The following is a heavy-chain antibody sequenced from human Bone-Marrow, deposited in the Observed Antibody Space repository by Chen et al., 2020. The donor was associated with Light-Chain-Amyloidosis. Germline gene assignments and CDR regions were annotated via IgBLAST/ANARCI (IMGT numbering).Heavy chain of an antibody. V-gene: IGHV1-24*01. CDR2: FAPEDAKT. CDR3: ATGPLHTRTPHF. CDR1: GYSPTDLA. J-gene: IGHJ4*02. Sequence: QVHLVQAGAEVKEPGASVKVACKISGYSPTDLAIHWVRQAPGKGLEWMGGFAPEDAKTTLAQKFQGRVTVTEDTSADTAYLQLSSLRSEDTAVYYCATGPLHTRTPHFWGQGTLVTVSS.